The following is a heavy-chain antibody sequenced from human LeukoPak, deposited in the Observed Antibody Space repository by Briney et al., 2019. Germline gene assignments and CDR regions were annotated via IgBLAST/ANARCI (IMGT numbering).Heavy chain of an antibody. J-gene: IGHJ4*02. CDR2: IYYSGST. D-gene: IGHD3-3*01. Sequence: SETLSLTCAVYGGSFSGYYWSWIRQPPGKGLEWIGSIYYSGSTYYNPSLKSRVTISVDTSKNQFSLKLSSVTAADTAVYYCARLYYDFWSGYLDYWGQGTLVTVSS. CDR3: ARLYYDFWSGYLDY. V-gene: IGHV4-34*01. CDR1: GGSFSGYY.